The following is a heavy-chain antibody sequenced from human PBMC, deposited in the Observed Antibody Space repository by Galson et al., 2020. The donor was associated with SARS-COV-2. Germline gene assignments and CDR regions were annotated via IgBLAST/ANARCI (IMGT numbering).Heavy chain of an antibody. CDR1: GGSIRTFDS. CDR3: VRHNRAGMYDADYFPS. CDR2: ISYSGSA. J-gene: IGHJ4*02. D-gene: IGHD1-1*01. V-gene: IGHV4-39*01. Sequence: AETLSLTCTVSGGSIRTFDSRGWIRQPPGKGLEWIGTISYSGSAYLNPSLQSRVAMYVDTARPQLPLTLTSVTAANTAVYYCVRHNRAGMYDADYFPSWGQGALVTVSS.